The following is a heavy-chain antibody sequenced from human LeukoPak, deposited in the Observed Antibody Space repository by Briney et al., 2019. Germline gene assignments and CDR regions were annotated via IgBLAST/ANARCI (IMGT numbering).Heavy chain of an antibody. Sequence: ASVKLSCNAYGYTFTDYYMHWVRQAPGQGFEWMGIIHPSGTSTSYAQKFQGRVTMTRDMSTSTVYMELSSLRSEDTAVYYCAITNSYYYYYMDVWGKGTTVTVSS. CDR1: GYTFTDYY. J-gene: IGHJ6*03. CDR3: AITNSYYYYYMDV. CDR2: IHPSGTST. V-gene: IGHV1-46*01.